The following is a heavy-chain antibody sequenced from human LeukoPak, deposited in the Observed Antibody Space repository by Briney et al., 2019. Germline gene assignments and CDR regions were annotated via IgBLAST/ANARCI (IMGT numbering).Heavy chain of an antibody. D-gene: IGHD6-13*01. J-gene: IGHJ4*02. Sequence: PGGSLRLSCAASGFTFSSYSMNWVRQAPGKGLEWVSSISSSSSCIYYADSVKGRFTISRDNAKNSLYLQMNSLRAEDTAVYYCARGTAAAGPGVDYWGQGTLVTVSS. V-gene: IGHV3-21*01. CDR1: GFTFSSYS. CDR3: ARGTAAAGPGVDY. CDR2: ISSSSSCI.